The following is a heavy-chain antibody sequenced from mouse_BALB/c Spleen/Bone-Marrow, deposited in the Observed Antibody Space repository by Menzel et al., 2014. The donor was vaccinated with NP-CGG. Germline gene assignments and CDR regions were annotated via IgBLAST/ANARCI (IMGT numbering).Heavy chain of an antibody. CDR2: INPSNGRT. D-gene: IGHD2-3*01. CDR1: GYSFXTYW. Sequence: VKLMESGAELVKPGASVRLSCKASGYSFXTYWIHWVKQRPGQGLEWIGEINPSNGRTNYNEKFKSKATLTVDKSSSTAYMQLSSLTSEDSAVYYCARYDGPAWFAYWGQGTLVTVSA. CDR3: ARYDGPAWFAY. J-gene: IGHJ3*01. V-gene: IGHV1S81*02.